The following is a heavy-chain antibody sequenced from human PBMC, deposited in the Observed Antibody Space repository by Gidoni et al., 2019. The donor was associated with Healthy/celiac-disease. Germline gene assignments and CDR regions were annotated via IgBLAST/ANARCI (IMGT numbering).Heavy chain of an antibody. D-gene: IGHD5-12*01. CDR1: GFTFDDYA. J-gene: IGHJ4*02. V-gene: IGHV3-9*01. CDR3: AKVSGYSGYDWRGFPDY. CDR2: ISWNSGSI. Sequence: EVQLVESGGGLVQPGRSLRLSCAASGFTFDDYAMHWVRQAPGKGLEWVSGISWNSGSIGYADSVKGRFTISRDNAKNSLYLQMNSLRAEDTALYYCAKVSGYSGYDWRGFPDYWGQGTLVTVSS.